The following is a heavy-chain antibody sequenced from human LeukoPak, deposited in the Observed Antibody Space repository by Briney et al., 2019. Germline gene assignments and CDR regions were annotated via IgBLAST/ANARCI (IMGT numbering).Heavy chain of an antibody. Sequence: GGSLRLSCAASGFTFSSYAMSWVRQAPGKGLEWVSGISGSGDNTKYADSVKGRFTISRDNSKNTLYLQMNSLRAEDTAVYYCARDATYSPWYFDLWGRGTLVTVSS. CDR3: ARDATYSPWYFDL. V-gene: IGHV3-23*01. CDR1: GFTFSSYA. J-gene: IGHJ2*01. D-gene: IGHD2-15*01. CDR2: ISGSGDNT.